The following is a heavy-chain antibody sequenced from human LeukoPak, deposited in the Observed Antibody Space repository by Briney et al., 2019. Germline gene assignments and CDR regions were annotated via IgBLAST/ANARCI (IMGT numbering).Heavy chain of an antibody. CDR1: GGTFSRYT. Sequence: GASVKVSXKASGGTFSRYTNSWVRQAPGQGLEWMGGIIPIFGKANYAQKFRGRVTITADESSSTAYMELSSLRSEDTAVYYCARDSAIYDSSAYYYLWWGQGTLVTVSS. J-gene: IGHJ4*02. CDR3: ARDSAIYDSSAYYYLW. D-gene: IGHD3-22*01. V-gene: IGHV1-69*13. CDR2: IIPIFGKA.